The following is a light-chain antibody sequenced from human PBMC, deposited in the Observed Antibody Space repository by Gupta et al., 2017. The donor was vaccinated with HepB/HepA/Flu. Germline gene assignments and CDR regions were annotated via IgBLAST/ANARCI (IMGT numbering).Light chain of an antibody. CDR1: SRDVGRYDF. CDR3: NSFTSSSTLV. J-gene: IGLJ2*01. V-gene: IGLV2-14*03. CDR2: DVY. Sequence: QSALTQPASVPGSPGQSITISCTGTSRDVGRYDFVSWYQQHPGRAPNRSIYDVYHRSPGVSGRFSGSKSGNTASLTISGLPDEDEADYYCNSFTSSSTLVFGGGTKVTGL.